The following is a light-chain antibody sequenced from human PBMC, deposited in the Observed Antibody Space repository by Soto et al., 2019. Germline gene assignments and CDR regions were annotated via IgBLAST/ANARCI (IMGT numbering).Light chain of an antibody. CDR2: AAS. V-gene: IGKV1-8*01. CDR1: QGISSY. J-gene: IGKJ1*01. Sequence: AIRMTQSPSSLSASTGDRVTITCRASQGISSYLAWYQQKPGKAPKLLIYAASTLQSGVPSRFSVSGSGTDFTLTISCLQSEDFATYYGQQYYSYPRTFGQGTKVEIK. CDR3: QQYYSYPRT.